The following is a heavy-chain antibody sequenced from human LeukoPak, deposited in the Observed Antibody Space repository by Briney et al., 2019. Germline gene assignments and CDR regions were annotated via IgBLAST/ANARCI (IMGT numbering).Heavy chain of an antibody. V-gene: IGHV1-58*01. CDR3: AADRGCSTTSCSDAFDI. Sequence: AASVTVSCKASGFTFTSSAVQWVRQARGQRLEWIGWIVVGSGNTNYAQKFQERVTVTRDMSTSTAYMELSSLRSEDTAVYFCAADRGCSTTSCSDAFDIWGQGTMVTVSS. D-gene: IGHD2-2*01. CDR2: IVVGSGNT. CDR1: GFTFTSSA. J-gene: IGHJ3*02.